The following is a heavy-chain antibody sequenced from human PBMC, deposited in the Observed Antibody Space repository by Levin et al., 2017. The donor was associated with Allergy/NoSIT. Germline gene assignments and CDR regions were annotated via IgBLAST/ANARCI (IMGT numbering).Heavy chain of an antibody. CDR1: GFLRRADEGG. J-gene: IGHJ4*02. Sequence: SGPTLVKPTQTLTLTCTFSGFLRRADEGGVGWIRQPPGKALEWLALIYWDDDKRYSPSLKSRLTITKDTSKNQVVLTMTNMDPVDTATYYCAHRLPGTSFDYWGQGTLVTVSS. V-gene: IGHV2-5*02. CDR3: AHRLPGTSFDY. CDR2: IYWDDDK.